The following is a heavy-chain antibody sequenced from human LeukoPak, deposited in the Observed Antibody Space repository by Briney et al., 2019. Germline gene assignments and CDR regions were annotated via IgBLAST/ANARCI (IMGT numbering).Heavy chain of an antibody. CDR3: ARPTPPKMYSSGWYVY. CDR2: IYYSGNT. D-gene: IGHD6-19*01. J-gene: IGHJ4*02. CDR1: GGSVSSSNYY. Sequence: SETLSLTCSVSGGSVSSSNYYWGWVRQPPGKGLEWIGSIYYSGNTYYTPSLKSRVTISVDTSKNHFSLKLSSVTAADTAVYYCARPTPPKMYSSGWYVYWGQGTLVTVSS. V-gene: IGHV4-39*02.